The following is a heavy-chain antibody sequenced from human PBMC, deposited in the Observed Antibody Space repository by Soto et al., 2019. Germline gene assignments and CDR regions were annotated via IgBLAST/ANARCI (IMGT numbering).Heavy chain of an antibody. J-gene: IGHJ4*02. V-gene: IGHV1-2*02. Sequence: ASVKVSCKASGDTFSGYPINWVRQAPGEGLEWMGRISPKSGGTNYAQKFQGRVSMTWDTSLKTAYMELSSLMSEDTAVYYCARPPGYISDWYYFDLWGQGTQVTVSS. CDR1: GDTFSGYP. D-gene: IGHD3-9*01. CDR3: ARPPGYISDWYYFDL. CDR2: ISPKSGGT.